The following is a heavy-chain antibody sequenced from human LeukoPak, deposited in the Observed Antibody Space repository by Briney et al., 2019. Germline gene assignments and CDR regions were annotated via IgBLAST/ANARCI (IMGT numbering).Heavy chain of an antibody. CDR3: ARHGSGWSFDY. Sequence: SETLSLTCTVSGGSISGYYWSWIWQPPGKGLEWIGYISYSGSTNYNPSLKSRVSISVDTSRNQFSLNLNSVTAADTAVFYCARHGSGWSFDYWGQGTLVTVSS. V-gene: IGHV4-59*08. D-gene: IGHD6-19*01. CDR2: ISYSGST. J-gene: IGHJ4*02. CDR1: GGSISGYY.